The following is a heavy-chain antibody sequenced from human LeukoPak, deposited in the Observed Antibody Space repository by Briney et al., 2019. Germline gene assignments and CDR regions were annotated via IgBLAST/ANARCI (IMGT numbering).Heavy chain of an antibody. V-gene: IGHV3-23*01. Sequence: PGGSLRLSCAASGFTFSNYAMNWVRQPPGKGLEWVSAISSSGVSTYYADSVKGRFTISRDNSKNTLYLQMNSLRAEDTAVYYCAKGGSFSYYYYMDVWGKGTTVTVSS. CDR3: AKGGSFSYYYYMDV. CDR2: ISSSGVST. D-gene: IGHD2/OR15-2a*01. J-gene: IGHJ6*03. CDR1: GFTFSNYA.